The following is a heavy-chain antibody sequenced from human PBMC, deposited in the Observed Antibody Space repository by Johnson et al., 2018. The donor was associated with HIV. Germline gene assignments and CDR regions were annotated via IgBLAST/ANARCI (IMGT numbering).Heavy chain of an antibody. V-gene: IGHV3-66*01. CDR3: TSEWDIVATISPDAFDI. CDR1: GFTFSSYD. D-gene: IGHD5-12*01. CDR2: IYSGGTT. Sequence: VQLVESGGGVVQPGRSLRLSCAASGFTFSSYDMHWVRQAPGKGLEWVSVIYSGGTTYYADSVKGRFTISRDDSKNTAYLQMNSLKTEDTAVYYCTSEWDIVATISPDAFDIWGQGTMVTVSS. J-gene: IGHJ3*02.